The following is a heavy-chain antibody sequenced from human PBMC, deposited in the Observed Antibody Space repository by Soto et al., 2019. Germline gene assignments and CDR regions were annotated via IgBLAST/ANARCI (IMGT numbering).Heavy chain of an antibody. V-gene: IGHV1-2*02. CDR1: GFSFTGYY. D-gene: IGHD6-6*01. Sequence: QVQLVQSGAAVKKPGASVKVSCKASGFSFTGYYIHWLRQAPGHGLEWMGWINAHSGGTEYAQKFQGRVTLTRDTSIATAYLTLTSLTSDDTALYDCAKYLTRQLAYWLDPWGQGTQVTVSS. CDR2: INAHSGGT. CDR3: AKYLTRQLAYWLDP. J-gene: IGHJ5*02.